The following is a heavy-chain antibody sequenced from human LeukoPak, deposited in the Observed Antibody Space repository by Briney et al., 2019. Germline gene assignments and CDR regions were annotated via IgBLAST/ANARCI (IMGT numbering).Heavy chain of an antibody. CDR2: INQDESEK. D-gene: IGHD1-1*01. J-gene: IGHJ4*02. Sequence: GGSLRLSWALSGMTFSNYWMSWFRQTPGQGLESVATINQDESEKYYLASVKGRFTISRDNAKNSLYLQMHSLTAEDTALYYCARYCTFRTCSGTKFDSWGPGTLVTVSS. CDR1: GMTFSNYW. V-gene: IGHV3-7*03. CDR3: ARYCTFRTCSGTKFDS.